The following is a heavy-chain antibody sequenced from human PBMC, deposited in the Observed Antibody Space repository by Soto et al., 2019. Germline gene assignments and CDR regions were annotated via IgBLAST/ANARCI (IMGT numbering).Heavy chain of an antibody. V-gene: IGHV1-18*04. CDR2: ISAYTGNI. Sequence: GSTVKVSCKASGYSLSNYGVTWVRQAPGQGLEWMGWISAYTGNIIYAVTFQGRVTMTTDTSTSTAYMKMRSLSSDDTAVYYCARVEDYFDRSGYAHWSQGTLVTVSS. J-gene: IGHJ4*02. CDR1: GYSLSNYG. CDR3: ARVEDYFDRSGYAH. D-gene: IGHD3-22*01.